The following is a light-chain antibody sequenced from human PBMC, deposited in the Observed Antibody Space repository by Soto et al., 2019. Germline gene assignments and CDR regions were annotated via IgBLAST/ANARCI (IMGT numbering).Light chain of an antibody. CDR2: DVS. CDR3: QQYGSSPT. CDR1: QSVSSSY. V-gene: IGKV3-20*01. J-gene: IGKJ1*01. Sequence: EIVLTQSPGTLSLSPGERATLSCRSSQSVSSSYLAWYQQKPGQAPRLLIYDVSSRATGIPDRFSGSGSGRDFTLTTSRLEPEDFAVYYCQQYGSSPTFGQRTKVEIK.